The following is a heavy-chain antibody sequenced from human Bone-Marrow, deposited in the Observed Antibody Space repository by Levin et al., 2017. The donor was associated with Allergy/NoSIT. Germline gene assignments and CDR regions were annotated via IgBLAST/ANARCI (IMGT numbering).Heavy chain of an antibody. D-gene: IGHD3-10*01. CDR2: INPNSGGT. CDR3: ARDTQITMVRGALYYFDY. CDR1: GYTFTGYY. J-gene: IGHJ4*02. Sequence: GESLKISCKASGYTFTGYYMHWVRQAPGQGLEWMGWINPNSGGTNYAQKFQGRVTMTRDTSISTAYMELSRLRSDDTAVYYCARDTQITMVRGALYYFDYWGQGTLVTVSS. V-gene: IGHV1-2*02.